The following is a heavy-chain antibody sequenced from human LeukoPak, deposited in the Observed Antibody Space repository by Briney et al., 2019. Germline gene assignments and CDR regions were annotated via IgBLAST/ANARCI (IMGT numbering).Heavy chain of an antibody. Sequence: SETLSLTCTVSGDSISSHYWSWIRQPPGKGLECIGSIHYSGSTKYNPSLKSRVTLSADTSKNQFSLKLSSVTAADTAVYYCARVEGGSGWFYFDYWGQGTLVTVS. CDR1: GDSISSHY. CDR2: IHYSGST. V-gene: IGHV4-59*11. J-gene: IGHJ4*02. CDR3: ARVEGGSGWFYFDY. D-gene: IGHD6-19*01.